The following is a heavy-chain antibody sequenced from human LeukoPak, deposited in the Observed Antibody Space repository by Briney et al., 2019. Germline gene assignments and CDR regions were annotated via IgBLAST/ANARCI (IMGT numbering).Heavy chain of an antibody. J-gene: IGHJ4*02. CDR2: ISSSSNSI. CDR3: GRGPADAIDY. D-gene: IGHD2-2*01. V-gene: IGHV3-48*02. Sequence: PGGSLRLSCAASGFTFSTYNMNWVRQAPGKGLEWVSYISSSSNSIYYADSVKGRFTISRDNAKNSLYLQMNSLRDEDTSVYYCGRGPADAIDYWGQGTLVTVSS. CDR1: GFTFSTYN.